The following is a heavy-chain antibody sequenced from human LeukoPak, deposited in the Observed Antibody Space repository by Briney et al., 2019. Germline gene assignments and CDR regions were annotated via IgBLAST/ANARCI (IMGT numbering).Heavy chain of an antibody. CDR1: SGSISSYY. J-gene: IGHJ3*02. CDR2: IYYSGST. D-gene: IGHD3-22*01. CDR3: ARGKTYYDISKDAFDI. Sequence: SETLSLTCTVSSGSISSYYWSWIRQPPGKGLEWIGYIYYSGSTNYNPSLKSRVAISVDTSKNQFSLKLSSVTAADTAVYYCARGKTYYDISKDAFDIWGQGTMVTVSS. V-gene: IGHV4-59*01.